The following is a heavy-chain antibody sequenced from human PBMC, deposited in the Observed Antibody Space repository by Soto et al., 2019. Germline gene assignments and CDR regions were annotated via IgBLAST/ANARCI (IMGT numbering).Heavy chain of an antibody. J-gene: IGHJ6*03. CDR1: GFTFSSYW. V-gene: IGHV3-74*01. Sequence: GSLRLSCAASGFTFSSYWMHWVRQAPGKGLVWVSRINSDGSSTSYADSVKGRFTISRDNAKNTLYLQMNSLRAEDTAVYYCVRTTGTTAKRWYYYYMDVWGKGTTVTVSS. CDR2: INSDGSST. CDR3: VRTTGTTAKRWYYYYMDV. D-gene: IGHD1-1*01.